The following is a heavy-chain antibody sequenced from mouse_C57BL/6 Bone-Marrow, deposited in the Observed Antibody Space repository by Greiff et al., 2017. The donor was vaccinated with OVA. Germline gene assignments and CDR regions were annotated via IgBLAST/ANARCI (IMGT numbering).Heavy chain of an antibody. V-gene: IGHV1-81*01. CDR3: GGNYDYAMDY. Sequence: QVHVKQSGAELARPGASVKLSCKASGYTFTSSGISWVKQRTGQGLEWIGEIYPRSGNTYYNEKFKGNATLTADKSSSTAYMELRSLTSEDSAVYFCGGNYDYAMDYWGQGTSVTVSS. CDR2: IYPRSGNT. CDR1: GYTFTSSG. J-gene: IGHJ4*01. D-gene: IGHD2-1*01.